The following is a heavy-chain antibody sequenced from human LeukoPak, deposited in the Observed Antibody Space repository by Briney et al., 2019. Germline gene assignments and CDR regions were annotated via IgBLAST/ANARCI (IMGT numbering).Heavy chain of an antibody. CDR2: ISSSSSTI. CDR3: ARDYPSGAVAGTVDY. Sequence: GGSLRLSCAASGFTFSSYSMNWVRQAPGKGLEWVSYISSSSSTIYYADSVKGRFTTSRDNAKNSLYLQMNSLRAEDTAVYYCARDYPSGAVAGTVDYWGQGTLVTVSS. D-gene: IGHD6-19*01. CDR1: GFTFSSYS. J-gene: IGHJ4*02. V-gene: IGHV3-48*01.